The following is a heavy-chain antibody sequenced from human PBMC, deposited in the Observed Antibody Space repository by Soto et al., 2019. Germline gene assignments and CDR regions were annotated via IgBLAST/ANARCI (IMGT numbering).Heavy chain of an antibody. CDR3: ARDTTYYDFWSGYYIGYFDY. CDR1: GFTFSSYW. CDR2: INSDGSST. V-gene: IGHV3-74*01. J-gene: IGHJ4*02. Sequence: LRLSCAASGFTFSSYWMHWVRQAPGKGLVWVSRINSDGSSTSYADSVKGRFTISRDNAKNTPYLQMNSLRAEDTAVYYCARDTTYYDFWSGYYIGYFDYWGQGTLVTVSS. D-gene: IGHD3-3*01.